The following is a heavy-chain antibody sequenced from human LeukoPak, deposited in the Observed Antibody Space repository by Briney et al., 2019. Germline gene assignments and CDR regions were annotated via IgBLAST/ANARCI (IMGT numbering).Heavy chain of an antibody. CDR2: INPNSGDV. CDR3: ARGRGATSPFEF. Sequence: ASVKVSCKASGYTFTAFTVHWARQAPGQGPEWMGFINPNSGDVQYAEKFQDRVTMTRDTPIKTAYLEMSRLTSDDSAVYFCARGRGATSPFEFWGQGTLVIVSA. J-gene: IGHJ4*02. V-gene: IGHV1-2*02. CDR1: GYTFTAFT. D-gene: IGHD1-26*01.